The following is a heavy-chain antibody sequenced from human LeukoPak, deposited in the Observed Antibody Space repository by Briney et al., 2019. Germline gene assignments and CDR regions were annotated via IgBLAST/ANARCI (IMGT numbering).Heavy chain of an antibody. J-gene: IGHJ6*03. V-gene: IGHV1-8*01. CDR1: GYTFTSYD. CDR2: MNPNSGNT. D-gene: IGHD4-11*01. Sequence: ASVKVSCKASGYTFTSYDINWLRQATGQGLEWMGWMNPNSGNTGSAHKFQGRVNMNRNTSISTAYMELSSLRSEDTAVYYCARSIHSKTSFYYYMDVWGKGTTVTVSS. CDR3: ARSIHSKTSFYYYMDV.